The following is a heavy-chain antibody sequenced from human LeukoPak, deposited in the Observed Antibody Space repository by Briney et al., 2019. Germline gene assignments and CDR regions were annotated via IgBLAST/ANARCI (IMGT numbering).Heavy chain of an antibody. J-gene: IGHJ4*02. CDR1: GFTFSDYF. CDR3: ARHQFRQWLIFDY. V-gene: IGHV3-11*01. D-gene: IGHD6-19*01. CDR2: ISSSDGTI. Sequence: GGSLRLSCAASGFTFSDYFMTWIRQAPGKGLEWVSYISSSDGTIYYADSVKGRFTISRDNAKNSLYLQMNSLRAEDSAVYYCARHQFRQWLIFDYWGQGTLVTVSS.